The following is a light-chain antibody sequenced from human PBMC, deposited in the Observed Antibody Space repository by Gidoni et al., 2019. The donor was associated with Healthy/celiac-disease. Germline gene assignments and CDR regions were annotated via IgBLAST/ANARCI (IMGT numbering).Light chain of an antibody. CDR3: QQCYSTLLT. CDR2: AAS. CDR1: QSISSY. V-gene: IGKV1-39*01. Sequence: DIQMTQSPSSLSASVGDRVTITCRASQSISSYLNWYQQKPGKAPKLLIYAASSLQSGVPSRFSGSGSGTDFTLTISSLQPEDFATYYCQQCYSTLLTFGRGTKVEIK. J-gene: IGKJ4*01.